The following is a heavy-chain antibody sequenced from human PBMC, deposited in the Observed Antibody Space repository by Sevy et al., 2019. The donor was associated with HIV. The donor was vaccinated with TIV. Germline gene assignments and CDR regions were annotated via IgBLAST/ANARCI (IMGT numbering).Heavy chain of an antibody. CDR2: ISSSSSYI. D-gene: IGHD5-12*01. J-gene: IGHJ4*02. Sequence: GGSLRLSCAASGFTFSSYSMNWVRQAPGKGLEWVSSISSSSSYIYYADSVKGRFTISRDNAKNSLYLQMNSLGAEDTAVYYCARGRYSGYDYRVPFDYWGQGTLVTVSS. CDR3: ARGRYSGYDYRVPFDY. V-gene: IGHV3-21*01. CDR1: GFTFSSYS.